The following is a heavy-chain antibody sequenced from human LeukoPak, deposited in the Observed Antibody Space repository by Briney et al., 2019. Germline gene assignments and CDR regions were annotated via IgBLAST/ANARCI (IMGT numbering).Heavy chain of an antibody. CDR1: GYSFTSYW. V-gene: IGHV5-51*01. CDR3: AIHFPVMGGWYLDL. CDR2: IYPGDSDT. Sequence: GESLKISCKGSGYSFTSYWIGWVRQMPGKGLEWMGIIYPGDSDTRYSPSFQGQVTISVDQSITTAYLQWSSLKASDTAMYYCAIHFPVMGGWYLDLWGRGTLVTVSS. D-gene: IGHD2-21*01. J-gene: IGHJ2*01.